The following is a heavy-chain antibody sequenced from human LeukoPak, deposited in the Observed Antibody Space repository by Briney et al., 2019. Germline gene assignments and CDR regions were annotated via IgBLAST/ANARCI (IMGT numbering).Heavy chain of an antibody. V-gene: IGHV3-48*03. CDR2: ISTSGTTK. CDR3: ARESGVTKIDY. Sequence: GGSLRLSXAASGFTFSSYEMNWVRQAPGKGLEWVSYISTSGTTKYYADSVKGRFTITRDNARNSLYLQMNSLRAEDTAVYYCARESGVTKIDYWGQGTLVSVSS. CDR1: GFTFSSYE. J-gene: IGHJ4*02. D-gene: IGHD4-17*01.